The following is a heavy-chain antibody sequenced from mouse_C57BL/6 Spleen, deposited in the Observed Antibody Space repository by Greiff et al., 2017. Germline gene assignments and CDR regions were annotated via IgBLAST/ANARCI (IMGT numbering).Heavy chain of an antibody. Sequence: QVTLKVSGAELVKPGASVKMSCKASGYTFTSYWITWVKQRPGQGLEWIGDIYPGSGSTNYNEKFKSKATLTVDTSSSTAYMQLSSLTSEDSAVYYCAREGSYYSNYGYAMDYWGQGTSVTVSS. CDR1: GYTFTSYW. CDR2: IYPGSGST. J-gene: IGHJ4*01. CDR3: AREGSYYSNYGYAMDY. V-gene: IGHV1-55*01. D-gene: IGHD2-5*01.